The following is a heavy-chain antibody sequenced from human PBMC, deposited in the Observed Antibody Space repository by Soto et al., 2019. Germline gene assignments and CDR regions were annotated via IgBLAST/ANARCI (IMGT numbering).Heavy chain of an antibody. CDR1: GGSVSSGSHY. D-gene: IGHD5-18*01. V-gene: IGHV4-61*01. Sequence: PSATLSLTCSVSGGSVSSGSHYWSWIRQPPGKGLEWIGYIYYSGSTNYNPSLKSRVIISVDMSKNQFSLKLSSVTAADTAVYYCARTLYSYGPRFDYWGQGTLVTVSS. CDR3: ARTLYSYGPRFDY. J-gene: IGHJ4*02. CDR2: IYYSGST.